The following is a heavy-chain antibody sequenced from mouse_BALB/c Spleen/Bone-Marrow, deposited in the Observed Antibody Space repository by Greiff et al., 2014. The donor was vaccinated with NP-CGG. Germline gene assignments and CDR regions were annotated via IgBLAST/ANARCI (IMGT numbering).Heavy chain of an antibody. CDR2: ICAGGST. J-gene: IGHJ4*01. V-gene: IGHV2-9*02. Sequence: VMLVESGPDLVAPSQSLSITCTVSGFSLTNYGVHWVRQPPGKGLEWLGVICAGGSTNYNSALMSRLGISKDNSKSQVFLKVNSLQADDTAMYYCARVTSSAVGAMDYWGQGTSVTVSS. CDR1: GFSLTNYG. D-gene: IGHD3-2*02. CDR3: ARVTSSAVGAMDY.